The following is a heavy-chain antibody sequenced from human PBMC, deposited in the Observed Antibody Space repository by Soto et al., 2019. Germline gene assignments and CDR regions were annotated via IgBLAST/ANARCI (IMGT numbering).Heavy chain of an antibody. V-gene: IGHV1-18*01. CDR3: ARTAATYYYCYMDV. CDR1: GYTFTSYG. Sequence: QVRLVQSGAEVKKPGASVKVSCKASGYTFTSYGISWVRQAPGQGLEWMGWISAYNGNTNNAQKLQGRGTMTTDTPTSRAYMELRSMGSDDTAVYYCARTAATYYYCYMDVWGKGTTVTVSS. J-gene: IGHJ6*03. D-gene: IGHD2-2*01. CDR2: ISAYNGNT.